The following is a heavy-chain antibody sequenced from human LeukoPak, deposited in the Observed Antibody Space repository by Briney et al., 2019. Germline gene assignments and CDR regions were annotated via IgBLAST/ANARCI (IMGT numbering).Heavy chain of an antibody. CDR2: ISSSSSYI. V-gene: IGHV3-21*01. CDR3: ARDFPSNYGDYVFDY. CDR1: GFTFSSYS. Sequence: GGSLRLSFAASGFTFSSYSMNWVRQAPGKGLGGVSSISSSSSYIYYADSVKGRFTISRDNAKNSLYLQMNSLRAEDTAVYYCARDFPSNYGDYVFDYWGQGTLVTVSS. D-gene: IGHD4-17*01. J-gene: IGHJ4*02.